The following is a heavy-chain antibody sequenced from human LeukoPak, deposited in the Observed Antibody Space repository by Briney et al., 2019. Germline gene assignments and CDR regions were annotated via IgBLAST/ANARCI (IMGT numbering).Heavy chain of an antibody. D-gene: IGHD3-9*01. CDR2: IYHSGST. V-gene: IGHV4-30-2*01. CDR3: ARTNYYDILTGLDY. Sequence: SGTLSLTCTVSGGSISSGGYYWSWIRQPPGKGLEWIGYIYHSGSTYYNPSLKSRVTISVDRSKNQLSLKLSSVTAADTAVYYCARTNYYDILTGLDYWGQGTLVTVSS. J-gene: IGHJ4*02. CDR1: GGSISSGGYY.